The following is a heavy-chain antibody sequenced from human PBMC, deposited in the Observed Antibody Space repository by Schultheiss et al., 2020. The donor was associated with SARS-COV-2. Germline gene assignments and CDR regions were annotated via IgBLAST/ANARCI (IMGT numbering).Heavy chain of an antibody. Sequence: GESLKISCAASGFTFSSYAMHWVRQAPGKGLEWVAVISYDGSNKYYADSVKGRFTISRDNSKNTLYLQMNSLRAEDTAVYYCARRGYSYGCFDYWGQGTLVTVSS. CDR2: ISYDGSNK. CDR1: GFTFSSYA. V-gene: IGHV3-30-3*01. J-gene: IGHJ4*02. CDR3: ARRGYSYGCFDY. D-gene: IGHD5-18*01.